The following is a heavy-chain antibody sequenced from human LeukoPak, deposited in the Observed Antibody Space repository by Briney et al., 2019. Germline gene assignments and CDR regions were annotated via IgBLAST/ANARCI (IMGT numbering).Heavy chain of an antibody. CDR3: ARDLDY. Sequence: SETLSLTCTVSGGSISSSSYYWGWIRQPPGKGLEWIGSIYYGGSTYYNPSLKSRVTISVDTSKNQFSLRLSSVTAADTAVYYCARDLDYWGQGTLVTVSS. V-gene: IGHV4-39*01. CDR2: IYYGGST. J-gene: IGHJ4*02. CDR1: GGSISSSSYY.